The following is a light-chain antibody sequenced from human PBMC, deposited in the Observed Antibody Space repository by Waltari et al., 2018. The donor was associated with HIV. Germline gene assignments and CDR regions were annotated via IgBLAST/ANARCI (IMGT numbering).Light chain of an antibody. CDR1: QSINSF. V-gene: IGKV1-39*01. CDR3: LQGYSSPLT. J-gene: IGKJ3*01. Sequence: DIQMTQSPSSLSASVGDRVTISCRASQSINSFLNWYQQQPGKVPKLLIYGASTLESGVPSRCSGTGYGTDFSLTISNLQPEDFATYYCLQGYSSPLTFGPGTKVDIK. CDR2: GAS.